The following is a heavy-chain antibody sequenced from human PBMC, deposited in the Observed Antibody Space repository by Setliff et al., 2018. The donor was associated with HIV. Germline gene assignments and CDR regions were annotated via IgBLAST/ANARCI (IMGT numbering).Heavy chain of an antibody. D-gene: IGHD6-19*01. J-gene: IGHJ6*03. V-gene: IGHV3-23*01. CDR2: ISGSGAST. CDR3: ARDGPISSGWVVYYYYMDV. Sequence: GGSLRLSCATSGFSFSSYGMHWVRQAPGKGLEWVSGISGSGASTFYADSVKGRFTISRDNSKKTLYLQMNSLRAEDTAVYYCARDGPISSGWVVYYYYMDVWGKGTTVTVSS. CDR1: GFSFSSYG.